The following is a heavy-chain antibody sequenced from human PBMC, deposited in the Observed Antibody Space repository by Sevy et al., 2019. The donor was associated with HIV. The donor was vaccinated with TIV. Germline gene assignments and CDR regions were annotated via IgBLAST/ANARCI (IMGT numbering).Heavy chain of an antibody. J-gene: IGHJ5*02. D-gene: IGHD6-13*01. CDR3: AKDNKAAAEEDWFDP. CDR2: ISGSGGST. Sequence: GESLKISCAASGFTFSSYAMSWVRQAPGKGLEWVSAISGSGGSTYYADSVKGRFTISRDNSKNTLYLQMNSLRAEDTAVYYCAKDNKAAAEEDWFDPWGQGTLVTVSS. CDR1: GFTFSSYA. V-gene: IGHV3-23*01.